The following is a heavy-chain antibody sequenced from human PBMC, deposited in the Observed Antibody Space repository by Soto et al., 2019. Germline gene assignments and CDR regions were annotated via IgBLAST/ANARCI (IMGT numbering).Heavy chain of an antibody. J-gene: IGHJ5*02. V-gene: IGHV4-59*01. D-gene: IGHD2-2*01. CDR2: IYYIGST. Sequence: SETLSLTCTVSGGSISSYYWSWIRQPPGKGLEWIGYIYYIGSTNYNPSLKSRVTISVDTSKNQFSLKLSSVTAADTAVYYCARGLRRQLLNWFDPWGQGTLVTVPS. CDR3: ARGLRRQLLNWFDP. CDR1: GGSISSYY.